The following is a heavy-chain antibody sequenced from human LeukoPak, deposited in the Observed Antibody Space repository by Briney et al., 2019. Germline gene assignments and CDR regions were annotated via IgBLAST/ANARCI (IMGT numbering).Heavy chain of an antibody. J-gene: IGHJ4*02. D-gene: IGHD3-22*01. CDR1: GYSFTSYW. CDR2: IYPGDSDT. CDR3: AINYYYDSSGYSPFDY. V-gene: IGHV5-51*01. Sequence: GESLKISCKGSGYSFTSYWIGWVRQMPGKGLEWMGIIYPGDSDTRYSPSFQVQVTISAAKSISTAYLQWSSLKASNPAMYYCAINYYYDSSGYSPFDYWGQGTLVTVSS.